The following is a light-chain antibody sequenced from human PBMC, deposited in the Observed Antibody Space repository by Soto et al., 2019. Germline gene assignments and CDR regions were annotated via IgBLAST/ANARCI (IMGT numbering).Light chain of an antibody. J-gene: IGLJ2*01. V-gene: IGLV2-14*01. CDR2: DVS. CDR1: SSDVGGYNS. CDR3: SSHTSSSTLVV. Sequence: QSALTQPASVSGSPGQSITISCTGTSSDVGGYNSVSWYQRHPGKAPKLMIYDVSNRPSGVSNRFSGSKSGNTASLTISGLQAEDEADYYCSSHTSSSTLVVFGGGTKLTVL.